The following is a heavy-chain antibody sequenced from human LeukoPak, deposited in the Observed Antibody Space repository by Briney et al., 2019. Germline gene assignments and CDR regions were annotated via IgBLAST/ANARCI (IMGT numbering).Heavy chain of an antibody. D-gene: IGHD6-25*01. CDR2: IGTAGDT. CDR1: GFTFSSYD. Sequence: GGSLRLSCAASGFTFSSYDMHWVRQATGKGLEWVSAIGTAGDTYYPGSVKGRFTISRENAKNSLYLQMTSLRAGDTDVYYCARDFSGVGMDVWGQGTTVTVSS. V-gene: IGHV3-13*01. J-gene: IGHJ6*02. CDR3: ARDFSGVGMDV.